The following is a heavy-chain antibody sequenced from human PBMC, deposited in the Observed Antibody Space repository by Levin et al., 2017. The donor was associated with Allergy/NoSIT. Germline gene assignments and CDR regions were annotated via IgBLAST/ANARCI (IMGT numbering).Heavy chain of an antibody. V-gene: IGHV4-30-4*01. D-gene: IGHD3-22*01. CDR2: IYYSGSA. CDR1: GGSIFSGDYY. Sequence: SETLSLTCTVSGGSIFSGDYYWSWIRQTPGKGLEWIGYIYYSGSASYNPSLKTRVSMSVDTSKNQFSLKLSSVTAADTAVYYCAREVRGNYYGSTGYYYGNWFDPWGQGTLVTVSS. J-gene: IGHJ5*02. CDR3: AREVRGNYYGSTGYYYGNWFDP.